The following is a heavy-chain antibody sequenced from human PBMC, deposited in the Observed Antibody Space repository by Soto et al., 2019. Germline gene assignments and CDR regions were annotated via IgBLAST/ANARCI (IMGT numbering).Heavy chain of an antibody. V-gene: IGHV4-34*01. CDR2: INHSGST. CDR1: GGSFSGYY. CDR3: ARVKQWLVPAFFDY. J-gene: IGHJ4*02. D-gene: IGHD6-19*01. Sequence: SETLSLTCAVYGGSFSGYYWSWIRQPPGKGLEWIGEINHSGSTNYNPSLKSRVTISVDTSKNQFSLKLSSVTAADTAVYYCARVKQWLVPAFFDYWGQGTLVTVSS.